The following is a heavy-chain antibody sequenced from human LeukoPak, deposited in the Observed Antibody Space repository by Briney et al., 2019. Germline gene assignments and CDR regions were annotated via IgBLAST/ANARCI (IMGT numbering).Heavy chain of an antibody. V-gene: IGHV4-31*03. D-gene: IGHD1-26*01. J-gene: IGHJ5*02. CDR3: ARGLGTYYSFLSGWFDP. Sequence: QTLSLXCTVSGGSISSSGNYWNWIRQYPGKGLEWIGYIDYSGSAYYNPSLRSRVTISIGKSKNQFSLKLSSMTAADTAVYFCARGLGTYYSFLSGWFDPWGQGTLVTVSS. CDR2: IDYSGSA. CDR1: GGSISSSGNY.